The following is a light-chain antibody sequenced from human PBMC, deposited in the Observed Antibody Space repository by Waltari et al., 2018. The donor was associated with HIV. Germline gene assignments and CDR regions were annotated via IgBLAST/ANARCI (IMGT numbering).Light chain of an antibody. Sequence: EVVMTQSPATLSVSPGESATLSCRASQSVTPKLAWYQQKPGQAPRLLIYGASTRATGVPARFSGGGSGTEFTLTISSLQFEDFAVYYCLQYNNWPPWTFGQGTKVEIK. J-gene: IGKJ1*01. CDR3: LQYNNWPPWT. CDR1: QSVTPK. CDR2: GAS. V-gene: IGKV3-15*01.